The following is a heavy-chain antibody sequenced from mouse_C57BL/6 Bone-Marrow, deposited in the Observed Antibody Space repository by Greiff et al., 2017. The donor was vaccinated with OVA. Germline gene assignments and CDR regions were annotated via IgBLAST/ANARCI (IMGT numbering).Heavy chain of an antibody. CDR3: ARKGDYDYFFDY. J-gene: IGHJ2*01. D-gene: IGHD2-4*01. CDR1: GYTFTSYW. Sequence: QVQLQQPGAELVRPGSSVKLSCKASGYTFTSYWMDWVKQRPGQGLEWIGNIYPSDSETHYNQKFKDKATLTVDTSSSTAYMRLSSLTSEDSAVYYCARKGDYDYFFDYWGKGTTLTVSS. V-gene: IGHV1-61*01. CDR2: IYPSDSET.